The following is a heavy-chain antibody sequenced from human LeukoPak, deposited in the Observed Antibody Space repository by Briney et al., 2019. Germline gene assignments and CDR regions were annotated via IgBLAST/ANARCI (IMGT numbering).Heavy chain of an antibody. J-gene: IGHJ4*02. V-gene: IGHV3-53*01. CDR1: GFTVSSNY. CDR3: ARDRSTYYYDSSGYIS. D-gene: IGHD3-22*01. CDR2: IYSGGST. Sequence: PGGSLRLSCAASGFTVSSNYMSWVRQAPGKGLEWVSVIYSGGSTCYSDSVKGRFTISRDNSKNTLYLQMNSLRAEDTAVYYCARDRSTYYYDSSGYISWGQGTLVTVSS.